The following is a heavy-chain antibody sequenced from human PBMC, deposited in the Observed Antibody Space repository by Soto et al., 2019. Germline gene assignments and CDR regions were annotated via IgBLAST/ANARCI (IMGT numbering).Heavy chain of an antibody. Sequence: PSETLSLTCTVSGGSIGSYYWSWIRQPPGEGLEWIGYVYYTGSTEYNPSLKGRVTISVDTSKNQFSLKLSSVAAADTAVYYCARDNCSTTSCPRGLDSWGQGTPVTVS. CDR3: ARDNCSTTSCPRGLDS. D-gene: IGHD2-2*01. CDR1: GGSIGSYY. CDR2: VYYTGST. J-gene: IGHJ4*02. V-gene: IGHV4-59*01.